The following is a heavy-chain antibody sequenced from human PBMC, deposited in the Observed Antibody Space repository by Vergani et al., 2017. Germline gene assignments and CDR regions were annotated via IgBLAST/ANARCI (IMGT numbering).Heavy chain of an antibody. V-gene: IGHV1-69*01. D-gene: IGHD3-3*01. CDR2: IIPIFGTA. J-gene: IGHJ3*02. CDR3: ARETDYDFWSGYYNPHGAFDI. Sequence: QVQLVQSGAEVKKPGSSVKVSCKASGGTFSSYAISWVRQAPGQGLEWMGGIIPIFGTANYAQKFQGRVTITADESTSTAYMELSSLRSEDTAVYYCARETDYDFWSGYYNPHGAFDIWGQGTMVTVSS. CDR1: GGTFSSYA.